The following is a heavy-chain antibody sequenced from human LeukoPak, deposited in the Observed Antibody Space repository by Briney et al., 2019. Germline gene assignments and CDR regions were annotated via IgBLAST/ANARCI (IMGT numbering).Heavy chain of an antibody. V-gene: IGHV4-39*07. J-gene: IGHJ4*02. CDR2: INHSGST. D-gene: IGHD5-18*01. CDR3: ARGYSYGSTVDY. Sequence: SETLSLTCTVSGGSISSSSYYWSWIRQPPGKGLEWIGEINHSGSTNYNPSLKSRVTISVDTSKNQFSLKLSSVTAADTAVYYCARGYSYGSTVDYWGQGTLVTVSS. CDR1: GGSISSSSYY.